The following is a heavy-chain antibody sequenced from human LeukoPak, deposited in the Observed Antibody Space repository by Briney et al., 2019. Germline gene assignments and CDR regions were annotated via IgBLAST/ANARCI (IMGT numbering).Heavy chain of an antibody. Sequence: SETLSLTCTVSGGSISSSSYYWSWIRQPPGKGLEWIGYIYYSGSTNYNPSLKSRVTISVDTSKNQFSLKLSSVTAADTAVYYCARDSPDNYYDSSGYFDYWGQGTLVTVSS. CDR2: IYYSGST. CDR1: GGSISSSSYY. D-gene: IGHD3-22*01. J-gene: IGHJ4*02. V-gene: IGHV4-61*01. CDR3: ARDSPDNYYDSSGYFDY.